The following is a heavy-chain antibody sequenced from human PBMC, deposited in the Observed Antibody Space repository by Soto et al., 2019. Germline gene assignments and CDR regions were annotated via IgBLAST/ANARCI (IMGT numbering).Heavy chain of an antibody. CDR3: AKASGYSSSWYEYYFDY. Sequence: GGSLRLSCAASGFTFSSCAMGWVRQAPGKGLEWVSDIIDSGGSTYYADSVKGRFTISRDNSKNTLYLQMNSLRAEDTAVYYYAKASGYSSSWYEYYFDYWGQGTLVTVSS. CDR2: IIDSGGST. J-gene: IGHJ4*02. V-gene: IGHV3-23*01. CDR1: GFTFSSCA. D-gene: IGHD6-13*01.